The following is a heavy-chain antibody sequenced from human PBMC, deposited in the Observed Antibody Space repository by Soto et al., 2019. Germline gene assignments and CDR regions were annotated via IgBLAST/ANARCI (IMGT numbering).Heavy chain of an antibody. CDR2: IYYSGAT. V-gene: IGHV4-39*01. J-gene: IGHJ4*02. CDR1: GDSMSDNTYH. Sequence: PSETLSLTCTVSGDSMSDNTYHWDWIRQPPGKGLEWIGTIYYSGATHYNASLKSRVTISVDTSKNQFFLKLSFVTAADTAVYFCARHYSSGNHYSLLNYWGQGALVIVSS. D-gene: IGHD3-10*01. CDR3: ARHYSSGNHYSLLNY.